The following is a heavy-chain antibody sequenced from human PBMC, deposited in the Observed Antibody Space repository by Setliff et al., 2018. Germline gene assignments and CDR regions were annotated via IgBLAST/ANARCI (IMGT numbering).Heavy chain of an antibody. D-gene: IGHD1-1*01. J-gene: IGHJ4*02. CDR1: GDTFVSYY. Sequence: ASVKVSCKSSGDTFVSYYVHWVRQAPGQGLEWMGLIKPGIDTATYAQKFQGRVTMTRDTSAKIVFMELNGLRSDDTAVYYCARDVTGTYNGRLEYWGLGTLVTVSS. CDR3: ARDVTGTYNGRLEY. V-gene: IGHV1-46*01. CDR2: IKPGIDTA.